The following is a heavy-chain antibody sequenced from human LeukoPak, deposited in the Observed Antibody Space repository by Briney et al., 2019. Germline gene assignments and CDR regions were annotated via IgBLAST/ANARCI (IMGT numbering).Heavy chain of an antibody. CDR1: GFTFDDYG. D-gene: IGHD6-13*01. J-gene: IGHJ5*02. Sequence: GGSLRLSCAASGFTFDDYGMSWVRHAPGKGLEWVSGINWNGGSTVYADSVKGRFTISRDNAKNSLYLQMNSLRAEDTALYYCASSTFSSSWDDGPNDHWGQGTLVTVSS. CDR3: ASSTFSSSWDDGPNDH. CDR2: INWNGGST. V-gene: IGHV3-20*04.